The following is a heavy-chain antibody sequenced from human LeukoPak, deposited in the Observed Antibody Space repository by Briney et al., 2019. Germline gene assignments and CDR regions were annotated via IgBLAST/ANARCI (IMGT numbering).Heavy chain of an antibody. D-gene: IGHD5-24*01. CDR1: GFTFCSHW. CDR2: IKQDGSEK. J-gene: IGHJ4*02. CDR3: AKTFYYGCNYWDD. V-gene: IGHV3-7*03. Sequence: GGSLRLSCVASGFTFCSHWMSWVRQAPGKGLEWAANIKQDGSEKYYVDSVKGRFTISRDNAKNSLYLRLNSLRTEDTAVYYCAKTFYYGCNYWDDWGQGTLVTVSS.